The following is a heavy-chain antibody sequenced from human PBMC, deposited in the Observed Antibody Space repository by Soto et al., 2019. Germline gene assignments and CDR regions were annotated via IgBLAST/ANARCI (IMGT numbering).Heavy chain of an antibody. CDR1: GFTFSSYA. D-gene: IGHD6-19*01. V-gene: IGHV3-30-3*01. CDR2: ISYDGSNK. Sequence: GGSLRLSCAASGFTFSSYAMHWVRQAPGKGLEWVAVISYDGSNKYYADSVKGRFTISRDNSKNTLYLQMNSLRAEDTAVYYCARAPSSGWISGYFYWGQGTLVTVSS. J-gene: IGHJ4*02. CDR3: ARAPSSGWISGYFY.